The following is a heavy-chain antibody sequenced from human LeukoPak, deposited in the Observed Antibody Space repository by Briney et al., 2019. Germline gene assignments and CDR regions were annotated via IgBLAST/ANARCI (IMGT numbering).Heavy chain of an antibody. Sequence: SETLSLTCTVSGGSISSYYWSWIRQPPGKGLEWIGYIYYSGSTNYNPSLKSRVTISVDTSKNQFSLKLSSVAAADTAVYYCARLAKYYNFWSGPGGYFDYWGQGTLVTVSS. V-gene: IGHV4-59*01. CDR1: GGSISSYY. J-gene: IGHJ4*02. CDR3: ARLAKYYNFWSGPGGYFDY. CDR2: IYYSGST. D-gene: IGHD3-3*01.